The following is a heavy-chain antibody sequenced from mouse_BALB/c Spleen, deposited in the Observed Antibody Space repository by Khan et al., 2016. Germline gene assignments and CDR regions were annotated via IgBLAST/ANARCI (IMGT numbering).Heavy chain of an antibody. V-gene: IGHV9-4*02. D-gene: IGHD1-1*02. CDR3: ARSGNYFDY. Sequence: QIQLVQSGPELKKPGETVRISCKASGYTFTTAGMQWVQKMPGKGLKWIGWINTHSGVPKYAEDFKVRFAYSLDTSASTAYLQISNLKNEDTATYFCARSGNYFDYWGQGTTLTVSS. CDR2: INTHSGVP. CDR1: GYTFTTAG. J-gene: IGHJ2*01.